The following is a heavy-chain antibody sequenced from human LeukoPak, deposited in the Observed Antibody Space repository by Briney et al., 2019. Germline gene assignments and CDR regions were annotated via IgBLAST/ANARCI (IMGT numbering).Heavy chain of an antibody. CDR2: IIPIFGTA. CDR3: ARGAGTNYYYYMDV. J-gene: IGHJ6*03. CDR1: GYTFTSYG. D-gene: IGHD6-13*01. V-gene: IGHV1-69*05. Sequence: SVKVSCKASGYTFTSYGISWVRQAPGQGLEWMGGIIPIFGTANYAQKFQGRVTITTDESTSTAYMELSSLRSEDTAVYYCARGAGTNYYYYMDVWGKGTTVTVSS.